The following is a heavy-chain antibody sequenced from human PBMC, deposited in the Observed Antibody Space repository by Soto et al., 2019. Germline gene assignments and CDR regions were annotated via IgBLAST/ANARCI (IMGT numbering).Heavy chain of an antibody. Sequence: GGSLRLSCAASGFTFSSYGMHWVRQAPGKGLEWVAVISYDGSNKYYADSVKGRFTISRDNSKNTLYLQMNSLRAEDTAVYYCAKEGVLRYLDLYYYYMDVWGKGTTVTVSS. J-gene: IGHJ6*03. CDR3: AKEGVLRYLDLYYYYMDV. D-gene: IGHD3-9*01. CDR1: GFTFSSYG. CDR2: ISYDGSNK. V-gene: IGHV3-30*18.